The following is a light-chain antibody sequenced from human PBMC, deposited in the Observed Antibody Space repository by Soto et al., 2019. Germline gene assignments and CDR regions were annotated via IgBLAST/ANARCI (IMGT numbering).Light chain of an antibody. Sequence: EIVMTQSPATLSVSPGDRATLSCRASQSVGNDLAWYQQKPGQAPRLLIYDASTRATGIPARFSGSGSGTEFTLTISSLLSEDFAVYYCQQRSNWPLTFGGGTKVEIK. CDR2: DAS. CDR1: QSVGND. CDR3: QQRSNWPLT. V-gene: IGKV3D-15*01. J-gene: IGKJ4*01.